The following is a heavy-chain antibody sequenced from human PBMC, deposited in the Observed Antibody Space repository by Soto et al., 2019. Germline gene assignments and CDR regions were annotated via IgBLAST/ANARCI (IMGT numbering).Heavy chain of an antibody. D-gene: IGHD4-17*01. CDR3: ATYGDLDDFDI. V-gene: IGHV4-34*01. Sequence: SRVTISVDTSKNQFSLKLSSVTAADTAVYYCATYGDLDDFDIWGQGTMVTVSS. J-gene: IGHJ3*02.